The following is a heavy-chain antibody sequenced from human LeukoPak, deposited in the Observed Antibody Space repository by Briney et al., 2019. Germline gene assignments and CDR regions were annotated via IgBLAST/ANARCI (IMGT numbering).Heavy chain of an antibody. Sequence: GSSVKVSCKASGGTFSSYAISWVRQAPGQGLEWMGGIIPIFGTANYAQKFQGRVTITADKSTSTAYMELSSLRSEDTAVYYCARSQLWFGELVGVYYYYMDVWGKGTTVTVSS. V-gene: IGHV1-69*06. J-gene: IGHJ6*03. D-gene: IGHD3-10*01. CDR3: ARSQLWFGELVGVYYYYMDV. CDR1: GGTFSSYA. CDR2: IIPIFGTA.